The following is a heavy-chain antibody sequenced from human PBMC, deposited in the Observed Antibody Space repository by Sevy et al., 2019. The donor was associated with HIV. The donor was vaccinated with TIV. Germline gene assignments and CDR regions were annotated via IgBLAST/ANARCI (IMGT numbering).Heavy chain of an antibody. CDR3: ARGRRLGYCSGGSCYSDSNYYYGMDV. Sequence: ASVKVSCKASGGTFSSYAISWVRQAPGQGLEWMGGIIPIFGTANYAQKFQGRVTITADESTSTAYMELSSLRSEDTAVYYCARGRRLGYCSGGSCYSDSNYYYGMDVWGQGTTVTVSS. V-gene: IGHV1-69*13. D-gene: IGHD2-15*01. CDR2: IIPIFGTA. CDR1: GGTFSSYA. J-gene: IGHJ6*02.